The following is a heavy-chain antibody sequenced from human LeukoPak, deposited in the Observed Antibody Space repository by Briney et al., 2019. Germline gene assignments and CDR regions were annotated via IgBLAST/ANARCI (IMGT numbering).Heavy chain of an antibody. J-gene: IGHJ4*02. CDR1: GYTFTGYY. D-gene: IGHD3-3*01. V-gene: IGHV1-18*04. Sequence: ASVKVSCKASGYTFTGYYMHWVRQAPGQGLEWMGWISAYNGNTNYAQKLQGRVTMTTDTSTSTACMELRSLRSDDTAVYYCARGDFSRYDFWSGYIDYWGQGTLVTVSS. CDR3: ARGDFSRYDFWSGYIDY. CDR2: ISAYNGNT.